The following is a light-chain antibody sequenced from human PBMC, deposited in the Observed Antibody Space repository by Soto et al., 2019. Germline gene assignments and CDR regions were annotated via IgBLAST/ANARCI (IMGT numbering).Light chain of an antibody. V-gene: IGKV1-5*01. CDR1: QNIRNL. J-gene: IGKJ5*01. CDR2: DAS. CDR3: QQYNTYST. Sequence: EIQMSQSPSTMSTSVGDSVTITCRASQNIRNLLAWYQQKPGKAPNPLIYDASSLKSGVPSRFSGSGSGTEFTLTISSLQPDDFATYYCQQYNTYSTFGQGTRLEIK.